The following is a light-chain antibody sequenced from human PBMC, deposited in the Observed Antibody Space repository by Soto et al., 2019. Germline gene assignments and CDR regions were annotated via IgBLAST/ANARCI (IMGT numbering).Light chain of an antibody. V-gene: IGKV3-11*01. CDR1: QSVSSY. CDR2: DAS. CDR3: EERSNSPIS. J-gene: IGKJ5*01. Sequence: EIVLTQSPATLSLSTGERATLSCRASQSVSSYLAWYQHTPGQPPRILIYDASNRATGIPARFSGSGSGIDFTLTISSLEPEDFELYNCEERSNSPISFGQGRRLEI.